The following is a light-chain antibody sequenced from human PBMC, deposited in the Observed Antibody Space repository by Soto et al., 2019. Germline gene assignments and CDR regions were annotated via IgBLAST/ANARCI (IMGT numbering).Light chain of an antibody. V-gene: IGLV2-14*01. J-gene: IGLJ2*01. CDR2: DVS. CDR3: SSYTTISTVV. Sequence: QSALTQRASVSGSPGQSITISCTGTTSDVGAYNYVSWYQQHPGKVPKLMIYDVSRRPSGVSDRFSGSKSGNTASLTISGLQAEDEADYYCSSYTTISTVVFGAGTKLTVL. CDR1: TSDVGAYNY.